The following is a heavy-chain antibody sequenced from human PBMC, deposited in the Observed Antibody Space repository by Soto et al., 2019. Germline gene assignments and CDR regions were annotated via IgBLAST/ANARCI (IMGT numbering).Heavy chain of an antibody. CDR1: GFTFSSYW. CDR3: VTAVRGYNANGDL. Sequence: PGESLRLSCVGSGFTFSSYWMGWVRQTPGKGLEWVATIKADGTEKYYVDSVKGRFTFSRDNAKTSVYLEMNSLRAEDTAVYYCVTAVRGYNANGDLWGQGTTVTVSS. J-gene: IGHJ6*02. V-gene: IGHV3-7*03. CDR2: IKADGTEK. D-gene: IGHD5-12*01.